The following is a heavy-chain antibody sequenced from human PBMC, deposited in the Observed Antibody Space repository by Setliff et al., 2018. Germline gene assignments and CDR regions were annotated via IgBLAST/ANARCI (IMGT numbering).Heavy chain of an antibody. V-gene: IGHV4-34*01. D-gene: IGHD1-1*01. CDR1: GGTFSDYY. J-gene: IGHJ4*02. CDR3: ARTGTYRYFDY. Sequence: LSLTCGASGGTFSDYYWTWIRQFPGKGLEWIGEINHSGSTKYNPSLKGRLTISVDTAQNQFSLRLTSVTAADTAVYYCARTGTYRYFDYWGQGALVTVSS. CDR2: INHSGST.